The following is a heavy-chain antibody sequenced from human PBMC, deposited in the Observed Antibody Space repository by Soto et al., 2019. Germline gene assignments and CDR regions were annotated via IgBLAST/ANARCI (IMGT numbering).Heavy chain of an antibody. Sequence: QVQLQQWGAGLLKPSETLSLTCAVYGGSFSGYYWSWIRQPPGKGLEWIGEINHSGSTNYNPSLKSRVTISVDTSKNQFSLKLSSVTAADTAVYYCARVLWDRPHDYWGQGTLVTVSS. J-gene: IGHJ4*02. CDR1: GGSFSGYY. V-gene: IGHV4-34*01. CDR3: ARVLWDRPHDY. CDR2: INHSGST. D-gene: IGHD1-26*01.